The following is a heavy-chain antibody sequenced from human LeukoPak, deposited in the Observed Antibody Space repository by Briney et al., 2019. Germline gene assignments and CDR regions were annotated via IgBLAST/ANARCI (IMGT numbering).Heavy chain of an antibody. CDR2: ISNDGSNK. CDR1: GFTFSSYG. V-gene: IGHV3-30*18. D-gene: IGHD3-10*01. Sequence: GRSLRLSCVASGFTFSSYGMHWVRQAPGKGLEWVAVISNDGSNKYYADSVKGRFTISRDNSKNTLYLQMNSLRAEDTAVYYCAKGRGAFDIWGRGTMVTVSS. J-gene: IGHJ3*02. CDR3: AKGRGAFDI.